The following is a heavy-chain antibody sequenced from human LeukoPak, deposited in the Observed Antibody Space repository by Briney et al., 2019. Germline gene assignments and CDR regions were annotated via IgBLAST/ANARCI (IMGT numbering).Heavy chain of an antibody. J-gene: IGHJ3*01. CDR1: RFTFSSYE. V-gene: IGHV3-53*01. Sequence: PGGSLRLSCAASRFTFSSYEMSWVRQAPGKGLEWVSVIYSGGSTYYADSVKGRFTISRDNSKNTLYLQMNSLRAEDTAVYYCARGHVSPDAFDVWGQGTMVTVSS. CDR2: IYSGGST. CDR3: ARGHVSPDAFDV.